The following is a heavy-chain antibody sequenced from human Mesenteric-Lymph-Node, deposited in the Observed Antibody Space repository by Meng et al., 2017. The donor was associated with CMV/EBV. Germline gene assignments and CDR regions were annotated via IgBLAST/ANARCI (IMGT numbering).Heavy chain of an antibody. J-gene: IGHJ5*02. CDR1: GFSVSGNY. CDR2: IYSSGST. CDR3: ARVAAGAQYNWLDP. V-gene: IGHV3-53*01. Sequence: LSLTCAASGFSVSGNYMNWVRQAPGKGLEWVSVIYSSGSTYYADSVKGRFTISRDELKNTLYLQMNSLRAEDTAMYYCARVAAGAQYNWLDPWGQGTLVTVSS. D-gene: IGHD6-13*01.